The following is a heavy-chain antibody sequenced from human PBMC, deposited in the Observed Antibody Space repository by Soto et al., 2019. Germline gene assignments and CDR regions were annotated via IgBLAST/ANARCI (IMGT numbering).Heavy chain of an antibody. CDR3: ASSSGFVAFDI. Sequence: ASVKVSCKASGYTFTSYGISWVRQAPGQGLEWMGWISAYNGNTNYAQKLQGRVTMTTDTSTSTAYVELRSLRSDDTAVYYCASSSGFVAFDIWGQGTMVTVSS. D-gene: IGHD3-22*01. CDR2: ISAYNGNT. CDR1: GYTFTSYG. V-gene: IGHV1-18*01. J-gene: IGHJ3*02.